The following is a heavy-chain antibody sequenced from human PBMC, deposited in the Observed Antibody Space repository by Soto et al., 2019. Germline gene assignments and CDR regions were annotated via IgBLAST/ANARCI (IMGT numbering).Heavy chain of an antibody. CDR1: GLSCSSYA. J-gene: IGHJ3*02. CDR3: AVRNDAFDI. V-gene: IGHV3-30-3*01. CDR2: ISYDGSNK. Sequence: PXVGLRLSCEACGLSCSSYAVHGVRQAPGKGLEWVAVISYDGSNKYYADSVKGRFTISRDNSKNTLYLQMNSLRAQDTAVYYSAVRNDAFDICGQRTMVTVSS.